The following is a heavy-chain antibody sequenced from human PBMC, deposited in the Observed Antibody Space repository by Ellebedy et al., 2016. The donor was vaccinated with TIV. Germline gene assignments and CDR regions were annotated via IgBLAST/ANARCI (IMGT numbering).Heavy chain of an antibody. Sequence: GESLKISXKGSGYSYIHYWISWVRQMPGKGLEWMGRIDPSDPSGSYTTYSPSFQGHVTISFDNSITTAYLQWSSLEASDTAMYYCARHELGSNAAFDFWGQGTLVTVSS. CDR1: GYSYIHYW. J-gene: IGHJ4*02. D-gene: IGHD7-27*01. V-gene: IGHV5-10-1*01. CDR2: IDPSDPSGSYT. CDR3: ARHELGSNAAFDF.